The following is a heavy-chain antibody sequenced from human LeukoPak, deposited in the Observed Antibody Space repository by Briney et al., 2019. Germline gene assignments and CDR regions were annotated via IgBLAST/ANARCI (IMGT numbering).Heavy chain of an antibody. D-gene: IGHD2-15*01. CDR1: GFTFSSYA. CDR3: AKNLYCGGGSCYPSALGMDV. Sequence: GGSLRLSCAASGFTFSSYAMSWVRQAPGKGLEWVSSISGSGNRSYYADSVKGRFTISRDNSKNTLFLQMNSLRAEDTAVYYCAKNLYCGGGSCYPSALGMDVWGQGTAVTVSS. V-gene: IGHV3-23*01. J-gene: IGHJ6*02. CDR2: ISGSGNRS.